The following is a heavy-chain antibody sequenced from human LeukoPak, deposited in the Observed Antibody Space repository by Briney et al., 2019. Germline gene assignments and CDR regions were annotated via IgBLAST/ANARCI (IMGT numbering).Heavy chain of an antibody. CDR3: ARRRVAATAGWFDP. Sequence: GSLRLSCAASGFTFSSYWMSWVRQAPGKGLEWVGVVHYNGATYYDPSLKSRVTMSIDTSENQFSLKVTSVTAADTAVYYCARRRVAATAGWFDPWGQGTLVTVS. V-gene: IGHV4-59*04. CDR1: GFTFSSYW. CDR2: VHYNGAT. J-gene: IGHJ5*02. D-gene: IGHD2-15*01.